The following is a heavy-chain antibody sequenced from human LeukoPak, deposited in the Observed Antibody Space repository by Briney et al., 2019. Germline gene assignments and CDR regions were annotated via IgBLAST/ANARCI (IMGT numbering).Heavy chain of an antibody. CDR3: ATLRSWSPDYFDH. CDR1: GGSISSYY. V-gene: IGHV4-59*12. CDR2: IYYSGST. Sequence: SETLSLTCTVSGGSISSYYWSWIRQPPGKGLEWIGYIYYSGSTNYNPSLKSRVTISVDTSKNHFSLKLRSVTAADTAVYYCATLRSWSPDYFDHWGQGTLVTVSS. D-gene: IGHD1-26*01. J-gene: IGHJ4*02.